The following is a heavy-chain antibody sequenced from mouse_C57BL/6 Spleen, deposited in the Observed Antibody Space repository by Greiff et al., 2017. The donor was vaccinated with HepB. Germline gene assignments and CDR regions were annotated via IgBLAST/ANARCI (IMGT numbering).Heavy chain of an antibody. Sequence: QVQLQQPGAELVKPGASVKLSCKASGYTFTSYWMQWVKQRPGQGLEWIGEIDPSDSYTNYNQKFKGKATLTVDTSSSTAYMQLSSLTSEDSAVYYCAKAMVTLYYFDYWGQGTTLTVSS. CDR2: IDPSDSYT. V-gene: IGHV1-50*01. J-gene: IGHJ2*01. CDR1: GYTFTSYW. CDR3: AKAMVTLYYFDY. D-gene: IGHD2-2*01.